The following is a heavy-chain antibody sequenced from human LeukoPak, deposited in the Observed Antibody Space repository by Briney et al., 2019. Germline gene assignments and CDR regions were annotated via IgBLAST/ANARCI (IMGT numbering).Heavy chain of an antibody. CDR2: ISSSSSTI. V-gene: IGHV3-48*01. CDR1: GFTFSSYS. J-gene: IGHJ4*02. CDR3: ARDRSIDY. Sequence: GGSLRLSCAASGFTFSSYSMNWVRQAPGKGLEWVSYISSSSSTIYYADSVKGRFTISRDNAKNSLYLQMNGLRAEDTAVYYCARDRSIDYWGQGTLVTVSS.